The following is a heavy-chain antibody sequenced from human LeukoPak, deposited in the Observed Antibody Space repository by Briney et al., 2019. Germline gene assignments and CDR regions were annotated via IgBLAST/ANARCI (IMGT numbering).Heavy chain of an antibody. CDR2: IYYSGST. CDR1: GGSISSGDYY. J-gene: IGHJ3*02. V-gene: IGHV4-30-4*01. CDR3: ARAPVTLPPLAFDI. Sequence: PSETLSLTCTVSGGSISSGDYYWSWIRQPPGKGLEWIGYIYYSGSTYYNPSLKSRVTLSVDTSKNQFSLKQSSVAAADTAVYYCARAPVTLPPLAFDIWGQGTMVTVSS. D-gene: IGHD2-21*02.